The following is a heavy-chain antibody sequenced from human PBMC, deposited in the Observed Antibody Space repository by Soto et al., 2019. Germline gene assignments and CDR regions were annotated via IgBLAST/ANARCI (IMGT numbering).Heavy chain of an antibody. CDR2: VWYDGGNK. Sequence: QVQLVESGGGVVQPGRSLRLSCAASGFTFSSYGMHWVRQAPGKGLEWVALVWYDGGNKYYADSVKGRFTISRDNSKNTVYRQMNSLRDEDTAVYYCVRAAGYSGNDYVYYYGMDVWGQGTTVTVSS. CDR1: GFTFSSYG. V-gene: IGHV3-33*01. J-gene: IGHJ6*02. D-gene: IGHD5-12*01. CDR3: VRAAGYSGNDYVYYYGMDV.